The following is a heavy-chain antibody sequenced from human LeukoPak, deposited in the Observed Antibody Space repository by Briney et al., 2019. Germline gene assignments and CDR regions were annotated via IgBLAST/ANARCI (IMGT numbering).Heavy chain of an antibody. CDR3: ARANQQLAFYF. CDR2: FYYSGST. CDR1: GGSISSGSFY. J-gene: IGHJ4*02. D-gene: IGHD6-13*01. Sequence: NTSETLSLTCTVSGGSISSGSFYWGWIRQPPGKGLEWIGSFYYSGSTYYNPSLESRVSISVDTSKNQFSLKLTSVTAADAAVYYRARANQQLAFYFWGQGTLVTVSS. V-gene: IGHV4-39*07.